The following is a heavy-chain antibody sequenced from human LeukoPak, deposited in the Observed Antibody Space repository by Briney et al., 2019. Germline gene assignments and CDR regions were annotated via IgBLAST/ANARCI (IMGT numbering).Heavy chain of an antibody. CDR2: IWYDGSNK. V-gene: IGHV3-33*01. CDR3: ARPGEGSSGYFFDAFDI. J-gene: IGHJ3*02. D-gene: IGHD3-22*01. CDR1: GFTFSSYG. Sequence: GGSLRLSCAASGFTFSSYGMHWVRQAPGKGREWVAVIWYDGSNKYYADSVKGRFTISRDNSKNTLYLQMNSLRAEDTAVYYCARPGEGSSGYFFDAFDIWGQGTMVTVSS.